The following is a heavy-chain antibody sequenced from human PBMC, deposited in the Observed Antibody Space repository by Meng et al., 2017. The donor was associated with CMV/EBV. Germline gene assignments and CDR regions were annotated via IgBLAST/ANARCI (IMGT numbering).Heavy chain of an antibody. V-gene: IGHV3-30-3*01. J-gene: IGHJ4*02. CDR1: GFTFSSYA. Sequence: EQLVVCGGGVGHPGRPLRLSCAASGFTFSSYAMHWVRQAPGKGLEVVAVISYDGSNKYYADSVKGRFTISRDNSKNTLYLQMNSLRAEDTAVYYCAREDACYWGRGTLVTVSS. CDR3: AREDACY. CDR2: ISYDGSNK.